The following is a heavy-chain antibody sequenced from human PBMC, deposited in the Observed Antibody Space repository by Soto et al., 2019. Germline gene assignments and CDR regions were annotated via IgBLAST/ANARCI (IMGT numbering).Heavy chain of an antibody. Sequence: PWGSLRLPCAASGFTFGTTDMSWVRQAPGEGLEWVSTIDGSGGITYYADSVKGRFTISRDNSRNTVYLQMNSLRGDDTALYYCVKNSGWFNTWGQGALVTVSS. J-gene: IGHJ5*02. CDR2: IDGSGGIT. CDR1: GFTFGTTD. D-gene: IGHD3-10*01. CDR3: VKNSGWFNT. V-gene: IGHV3-23*01.